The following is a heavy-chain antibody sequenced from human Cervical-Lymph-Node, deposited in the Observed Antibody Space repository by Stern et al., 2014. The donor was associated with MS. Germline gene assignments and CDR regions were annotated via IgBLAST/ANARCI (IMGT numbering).Heavy chain of an antibody. CDR2: INWSDVK. CDR3: AHRGFCSGGGCHGGFDY. Sequence: QVTLRESGPTLVKPTQTLTLTCTFPGFSLTSSGVGVGWIRQPPGKALQWLAFINWSDVKRYNPSLNSRLTITKDTSKNQVVLTMTNVDPVDTATYYCAHRGFCSGGGCHGGFDYWGQGTLVTVSS. D-gene: IGHD2-15*01. J-gene: IGHJ4*02. CDR1: GFSLTSSGVG. V-gene: IGHV2-5*01.